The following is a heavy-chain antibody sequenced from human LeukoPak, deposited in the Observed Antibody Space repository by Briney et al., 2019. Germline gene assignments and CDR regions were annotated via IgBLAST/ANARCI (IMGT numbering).Heavy chain of an antibody. CDR3: AKEPRGYSYSHWFDP. CDR1: GFTFSSYS. V-gene: IGHV3-21*01. Sequence: GGSLRLSCAASGFTFSSYSMNWVRQAPGKGLEWVSSISSSSSYIYYADSVKGRFTISRDNSKNTLYLQMNSLRAEDTAVYYCAKEPRGYSYSHWFDPWGQGTLVTVSS. CDR2: ISSSSSYI. J-gene: IGHJ5*02. D-gene: IGHD5-18*01.